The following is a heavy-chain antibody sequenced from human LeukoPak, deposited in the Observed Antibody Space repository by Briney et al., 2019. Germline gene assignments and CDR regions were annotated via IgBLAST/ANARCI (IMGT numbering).Heavy chain of an antibody. CDR2: INHSGST. J-gene: IGHJ3*02. Sequence: SETLSLTCAVYGGSFSGYYWSWIRQPPGKGLEWIGEINHSGSTSYNWSLKSRVTISVDTSKNLFSLKLSSVTAADTAVYYCARYCSSTSCYWPDAFDIWGQGTMVTVSS. CDR1: GGSFSGYY. V-gene: IGHV4-34*01. CDR3: ARYCSSTSCYWPDAFDI. D-gene: IGHD2-2*01.